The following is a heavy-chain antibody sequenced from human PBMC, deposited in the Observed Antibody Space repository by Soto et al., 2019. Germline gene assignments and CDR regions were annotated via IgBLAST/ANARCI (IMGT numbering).Heavy chain of an antibody. J-gene: IGHJ6*02. CDR3: ARVWESPEPYGMDV. CDR2: IKQDGSEK. Sequence: GGSLRLSCAASGFTFSSYWMSWVRQAPGKGLEWVANIKQDGSEKYYVDSVKGRFTISRDNAKNSLYLQMNSLRAEDTAVYYCARVWESPEPYGMDVWGQGTTVTVSS. V-gene: IGHV3-7*05. CDR1: GFTFSSYW. D-gene: IGHD1-26*01.